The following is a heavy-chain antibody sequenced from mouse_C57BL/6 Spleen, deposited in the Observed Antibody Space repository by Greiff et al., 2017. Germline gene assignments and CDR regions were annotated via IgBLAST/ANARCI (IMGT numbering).Heavy chain of an antibody. CDR3: ARRDDYDGTMDY. V-gene: IGHV1-43*01. J-gene: IGHJ4*01. D-gene: IGHD2-4*01. Sequence: EVQLQQSGPELVKPGASVKISCKASGYSFTGYYMHWVKQSSEKSLEWIGEINPSTGGTRYNQKFKGKATLTVDKSSSTAYMQLKSLTSEDSAVYYCARRDDYDGTMDYWGQGTSVTVSS. CDR1: GYSFTGYY. CDR2: INPSTGGT.